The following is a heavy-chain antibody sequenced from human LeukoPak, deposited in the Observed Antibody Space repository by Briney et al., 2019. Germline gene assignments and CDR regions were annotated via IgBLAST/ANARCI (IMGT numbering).Heavy chain of an antibody. CDR1: GFTFSSFA. J-gene: IGHJ6*03. CDR2: ISGSGGTT. V-gene: IGHV3-23*01. CDR3: AKEGSGSWSYYYYYMDV. D-gene: IGHD1-26*01. Sequence: GSLRLSCAASGFTFSSFAMNWVRQAPGKGLEWVSSISGSGGTTYYAGSVKGRFTISRDNSKNTLYLQMNSLRAEDTAVYYCAKEGSGSWSYYYYYMDVWGKGTTVTVSS.